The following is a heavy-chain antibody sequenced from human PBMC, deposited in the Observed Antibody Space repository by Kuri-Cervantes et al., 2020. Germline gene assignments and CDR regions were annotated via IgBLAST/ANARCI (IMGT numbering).Heavy chain of an antibody. Sequence: SQTLSLTCAVYGGAFRGYYWNWIRQSPGGGLEWIGEINHSGSTNYNPSLKSRVTISVDTSKNQFSLKLSSVTAADTAVYYCARRTMVRGGTFDCWGQGTLVTVSS. D-gene: IGHD3-10*01. V-gene: IGHV4-34*01. CDR3: ARRTMVRGGTFDC. CDR2: INHSGST. CDR1: GGAFRGYY. J-gene: IGHJ4*02.